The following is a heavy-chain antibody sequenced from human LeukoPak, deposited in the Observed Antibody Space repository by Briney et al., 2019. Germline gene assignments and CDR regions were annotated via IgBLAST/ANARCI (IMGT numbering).Heavy chain of an antibody. V-gene: IGHV1-18*01. CDR1: GYTFTSYG. CDR2: ISACNGNT. J-gene: IGHJ6*02. D-gene: IGHD2-2*02. Sequence: GASVKLSCKASGYTFTSYGISWVRQAPGQGLEWMGWISACNGNTNYAQKLQGRVTMTTDTSTSTAYMELRSLRSDDTAVYYCARSSAKDIVVVPAAILHYYGMDVWGQGTTVTVSS. CDR3: ARSSAKDIVVVPAAILHYYGMDV.